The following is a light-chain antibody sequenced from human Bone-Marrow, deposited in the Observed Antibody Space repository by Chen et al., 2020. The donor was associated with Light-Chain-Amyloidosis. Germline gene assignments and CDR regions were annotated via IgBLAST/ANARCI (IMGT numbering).Light chain of an antibody. Sequence: IQLTQSPSSLSASEGDRVTITCRASRDIVSYLAWYQQKPGKAPKLLIHAASTLYSGVPSRFSGSGSGTDFTLTISGLQAEDFATYYCQQLNFLPPTFGPGTTVDMK. J-gene: IGKJ3*01. CDR3: QQLNFLPPT. CDR1: RDIVSY. V-gene: IGKV1-9*01. CDR2: AAS.